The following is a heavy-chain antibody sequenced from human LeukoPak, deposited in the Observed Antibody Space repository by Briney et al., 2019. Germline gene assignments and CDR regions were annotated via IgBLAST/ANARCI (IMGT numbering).Heavy chain of an antibody. CDR2: ISADGGST. Sequence: GGSLRLSCVASGLNFDDSAMHWVRQTPGKGLEWVSLISADGGSTFSADSVKGRFSISRDNSKNSLYLQTNSLRSEDTAMYYCAKESGKFDYWGQGTLVAVSS. CDR3: AKESGKFDY. V-gene: IGHV3-43*02. CDR1: GLNFDDSA. J-gene: IGHJ4*02.